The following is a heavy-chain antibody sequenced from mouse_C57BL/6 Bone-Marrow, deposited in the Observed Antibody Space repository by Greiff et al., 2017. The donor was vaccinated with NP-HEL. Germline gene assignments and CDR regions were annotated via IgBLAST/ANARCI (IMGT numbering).Heavy chain of an antibody. CDR2: ISSGGDYI. V-gene: IGHV5S21*01. CDR1: GFTFSSYA. CDR3: ARGENGNYGASAMDY. J-gene: IGHJ4*01. D-gene: IGHD2-1*01. Sequence: EVMLVESGEGLVKPGGSLKLSCAASGFTFSSYAMSWVRQTPEKRLEWVAYISSGGDYIYYADTVKGRYTISRDNARNTLYLQMSSLKSEDTAMYYCARGENGNYGASAMDYWGQGTSVTVSS.